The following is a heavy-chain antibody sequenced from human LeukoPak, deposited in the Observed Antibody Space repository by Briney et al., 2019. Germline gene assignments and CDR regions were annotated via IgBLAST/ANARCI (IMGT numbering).Heavy chain of an antibody. Sequence: ASVKVSCKASGYTFTSYGISWVRQAPGQGLEWMGWISAYNGNTNYAQKLQGRVTMTTDTSTSTAYMELRSLRSDDTAVYYCARDPSPGWELRKNHYFDYWGQGTLVTVSS. V-gene: IGHV1-18*01. J-gene: IGHJ4*02. CDR2: ISAYNGNT. CDR3: ARDPSPGWELRKNHYFDY. CDR1: GYTFTSYG. D-gene: IGHD1-26*01.